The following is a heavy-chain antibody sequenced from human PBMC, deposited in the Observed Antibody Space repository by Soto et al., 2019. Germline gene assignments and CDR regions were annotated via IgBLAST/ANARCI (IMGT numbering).Heavy chain of an antibody. CDR2: ISGSGGST. J-gene: IGHJ4*02. Sequence: EVPLLESGGGSVQPGGSLRLSCAASGFTFSSYGMSWVRQAPGKGLEWVSGISGSGGSTYYADSVKGRFTISRDNSKNTLYLQMNSLRAEDTAVYYCAKRTTDWYNHFDSWGQGTLVTVSS. CDR3: AKRTTDWYNHFDS. V-gene: IGHV3-23*01. D-gene: IGHD1-1*01. CDR1: GFTFSSYG.